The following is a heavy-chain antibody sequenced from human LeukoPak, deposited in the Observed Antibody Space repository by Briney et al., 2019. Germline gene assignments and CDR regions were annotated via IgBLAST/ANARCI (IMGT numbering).Heavy chain of an antibody. CDR2: IWYDGSNK. CDR1: GFTFSSSG. D-gene: IGHD1-20*01. J-gene: IGHJ2*01. CDR3: ARGVFAGDLLTGYWFFDL. Sequence: GGSLRLSCAASGFTFSSSGFHWVRQAPGKGLEWVALIWYDGSNKYYADSVKGRFTISRDNSKNTVYLQMNSLRAEDVAVYYCARGVFAGDLLTGYWFFDLWGRGTLVTVSS. V-gene: IGHV3-33*01.